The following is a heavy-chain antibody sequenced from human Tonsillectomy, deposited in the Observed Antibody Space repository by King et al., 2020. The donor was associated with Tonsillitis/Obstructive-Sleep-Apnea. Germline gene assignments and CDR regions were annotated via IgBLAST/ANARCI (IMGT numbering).Heavy chain of an antibody. Sequence: QLVQSGAEVKTPGASVKVSCKASGYTFTRYYIHWVRQARGQGLEWMGIINPSSGVTTYAQKFQVRVTMTTDTSASTVYLELSSLRSEDTAVYYCARDDVVGRYIDSWGQGTLVTVSS. J-gene: IGHJ4*02. CDR1: GYTFTRYY. V-gene: IGHV1-46*01. CDR3: ARDDVVGRYIDS. CDR2: INPSSGVT. D-gene: IGHD1-14*01.